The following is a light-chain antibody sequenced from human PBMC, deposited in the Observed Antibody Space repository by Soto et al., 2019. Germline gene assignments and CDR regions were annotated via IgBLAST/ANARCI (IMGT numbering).Light chain of an antibody. J-gene: IGKJ1*01. CDR2: GAS. CDR1: QSVSSTF. CDR3: QQFDSSVT. Sequence: EMVLTQSPGSLSLSTGERATLSCRASQSVSSTFFAWYQQRPGQAPRLLMYGASSRATGIPERFSGSGSGTDFTLTISRLEPEDFAVYYCQQFDSSVTFGQGTKVEIK. V-gene: IGKV3-20*01.